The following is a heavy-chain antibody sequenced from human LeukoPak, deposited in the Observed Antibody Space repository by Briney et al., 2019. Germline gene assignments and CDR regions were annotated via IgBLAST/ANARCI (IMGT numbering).Heavy chain of an antibody. D-gene: IGHD2-2*01. CDR3: ARCTASCYANAFDV. CDR1: GFTFKNNA. J-gene: IGHJ3*01. CDR2: INGGGDDT. Sequence: GGSLRLSCAASGFTFKNNAKTWVRQAPGKGLEWVSAINGGGDDTEYADSVRGRFAISRANSKNTLYLQMNNLRPEDTAVYYCARCTASCYANAFDVWGQGTLLTVSS. V-gene: IGHV3-23*01.